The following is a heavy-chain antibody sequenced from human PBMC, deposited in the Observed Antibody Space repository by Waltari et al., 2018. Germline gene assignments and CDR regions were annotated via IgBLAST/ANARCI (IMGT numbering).Heavy chain of an antibody. D-gene: IGHD5-12*01. V-gene: IGHV3-73*01. CDR2: IRSKANSSAT. CDR1: GFTFSGSA. CDR3: TRNSGYDDDAFDI. J-gene: IGHJ3*02. Sequence: EVQLVESGGGLVQPGGSLKLSCAASGFTFSGSAMHWVRQASGKGLEWVGRIRSKANSSATAYASSVKGRVTISREDSKNTAYLQMNSLKTEDTAVYYCTRNSGYDDDAFDIWGQGTMVTVSS.